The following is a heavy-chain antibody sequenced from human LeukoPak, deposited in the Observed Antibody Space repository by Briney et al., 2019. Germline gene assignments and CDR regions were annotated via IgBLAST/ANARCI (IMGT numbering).Heavy chain of an antibody. CDR2: ISGSGGST. CDR1: GFTFSSYA. CDR3: ARARRPMVAKERYFDY. J-gene: IGHJ4*02. D-gene: IGHD5-12*01. V-gene: IGHV3-23*01. Sequence: PGGSLRLSCAASGFTFSSYAMSWVRQAPGKGLEWVSAISGSGGSTYYADSVKGRFTISRDNSKNTLYLQMNSLRAEDTAVYYCARARRPMVAKERYFDYWGQGTLVTVSS.